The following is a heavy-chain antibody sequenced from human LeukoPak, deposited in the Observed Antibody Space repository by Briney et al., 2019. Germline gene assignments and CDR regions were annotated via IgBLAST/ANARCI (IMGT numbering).Heavy chain of an antibody. CDR3: ARADVVVTAIDY. D-gene: IGHD2-21*02. V-gene: IGHV1-69*06. CDR1: GGTFSSYV. J-gene: IGHJ4*02. Sequence: SVKVSCKVSGGTFSSYVISWVRQAPGQGLEWMGGIIPIYDTAKYAQKFQGRVTITADKSTSTAYMELSRLRSDDTAVYYCARADVVVTAIDYWGQGTLVTVSS. CDR2: IIPIYDTA.